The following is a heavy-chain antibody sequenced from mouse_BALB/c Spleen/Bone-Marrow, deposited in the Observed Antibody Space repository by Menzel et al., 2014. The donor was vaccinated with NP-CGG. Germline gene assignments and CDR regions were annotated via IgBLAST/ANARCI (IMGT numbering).Heavy chain of an antibody. CDR3: ARNFYGSAYFDF. D-gene: IGHD1-1*01. CDR1: GYKFTDYA. Sequence: VQLQQSGPELVRPGVSVKISCKVSGYKFTDYAMHWVKQSHAKSLEWIGLISTYSGNTHYNQKFKGKATMAVDKSSSTAYMELARLTSEDSAIYYCARNFYGSAYFDFWGQGSTLTVSS. J-gene: IGHJ2*01. V-gene: IGHV1-67*01. CDR2: ISTYSGNT.